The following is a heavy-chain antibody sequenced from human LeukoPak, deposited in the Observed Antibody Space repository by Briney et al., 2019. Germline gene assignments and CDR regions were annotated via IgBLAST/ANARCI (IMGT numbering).Heavy chain of an antibody. CDR3: ARDNNYDSSGYAFDI. D-gene: IGHD3-22*01. V-gene: IGHV4-30-2*01. J-gene: IGHJ3*02. Sequence: ASETLSLTCTVSGGSISSGGYYWSWIRQPPGKGLEWIGYIYHSGSTYYNPSLKSRVTISVDRSKNQFSLKLSSVTAADTAVYYCARDNNYDSSGYAFDIWGQGTMVTVSS. CDR2: IYHSGST. CDR1: GGSISSGGYY.